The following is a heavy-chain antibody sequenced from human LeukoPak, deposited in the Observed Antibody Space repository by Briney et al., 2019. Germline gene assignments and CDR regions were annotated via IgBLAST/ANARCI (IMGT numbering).Heavy chain of an antibody. CDR1: GFTFSDYY. J-gene: IGHJ4*02. CDR3: AKDDIVVVPAAMLPGY. D-gene: IGHD2-2*01. Sequence: GGSLRLSCAASGFTFSDYYMSWIRQAPGKGLEWVAVISYDGSNKYYSDSVKGRFTISRDNSKNTLYLQMNSLRAEDAAVYYCAKDDIVVVPAAMLPGYWGQGTLVTVSS. CDR2: ISYDGSNK. V-gene: IGHV3-30*18.